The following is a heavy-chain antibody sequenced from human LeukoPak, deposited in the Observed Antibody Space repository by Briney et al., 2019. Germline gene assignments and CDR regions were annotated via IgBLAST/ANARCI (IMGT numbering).Heavy chain of an antibody. CDR3: ARVVNGWELQHYYYMDV. J-gene: IGHJ6*03. D-gene: IGHD1-26*01. CDR2: IIPIFGTA. Sequence: ASVKVSCKASGGTFSSYAISWVRQAPGQRLEWMGGIIPIFGTANYAQKFQGRVTITTDESTSTAYMELSSLRSEDTAVYYCARVVNGWELQHYYYMDVWGKGTTVTVSS. V-gene: IGHV1-69*05. CDR1: GGTFSSYA.